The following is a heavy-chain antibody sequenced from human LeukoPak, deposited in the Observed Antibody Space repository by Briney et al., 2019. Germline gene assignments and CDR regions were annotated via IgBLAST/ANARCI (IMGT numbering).Heavy chain of an antibody. CDR1: GFTFNSYA. Sequence: EGSLRLSCAASGFTFNSYAMSWVRQAPGKGLEWVSAISGSGGSTYYADSVKGRFTISRDNSKNTLYLQMNSLRAEDTAVYFCARGLRYFDWLSPFDYWGQGTLVTVSS. J-gene: IGHJ4*02. CDR2: ISGSGGST. D-gene: IGHD3-9*01. V-gene: IGHV3-23*01. CDR3: ARGLRYFDWLSPFDY.